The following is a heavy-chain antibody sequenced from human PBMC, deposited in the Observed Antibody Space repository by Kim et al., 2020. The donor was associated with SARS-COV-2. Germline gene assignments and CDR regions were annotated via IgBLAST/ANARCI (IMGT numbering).Heavy chain of an antibody. D-gene: IGHD2-15*01. CDR3: AKDGCRVVVAATCGMDV. J-gene: IGHJ6*02. V-gene: IGHV3-23*01. Sequence: VKGRLTISRDNSKTTLYLQMNSLRAEDTAVYYCAKDGCRVVVAATCGMDVWGQGTTVTVSS.